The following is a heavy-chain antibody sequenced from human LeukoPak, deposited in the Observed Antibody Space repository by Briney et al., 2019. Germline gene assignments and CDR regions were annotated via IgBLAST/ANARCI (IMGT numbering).Heavy chain of an antibody. V-gene: IGHV1-18*04. CDR1: GYTFTGYY. D-gene: IGHD1-26*01. CDR2: ISAYNGNT. J-gene: IGHJ4*02. Sequence: ASVKVSCKASGYTFTGYYMHWVRQAPGQGLEWMGWISAYNGNTNYAQKLQGRVTMTTDTSTSTAYMELRSLRSDDTAVYYCARDRMGATSLYGYWGQGTLVTVSS. CDR3: ARDRMGATSLYGY.